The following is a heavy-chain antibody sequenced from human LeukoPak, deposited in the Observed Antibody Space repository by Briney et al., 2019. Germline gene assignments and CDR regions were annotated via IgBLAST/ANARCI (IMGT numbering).Heavy chain of an antibody. CDR2: ISSSSSYI. J-gene: IGHJ6*04. CDR1: GFTFSSYS. Sequence: GGSLRLSCAASGFTFSSYSMNWVRQAPGKGLEWVSCISSSSSYIYYADSVKGRFTISRDNAKNSLYLQMNSLRAEDTAVYYCARDRVNWNDEVDYYYYYGMDVWGKGTTVTVSS. V-gene: IGHV3-21*01. D-gene: IGHD1-1*01. CDR3: ARDRVNWNDEVDYYYYYGMDV.